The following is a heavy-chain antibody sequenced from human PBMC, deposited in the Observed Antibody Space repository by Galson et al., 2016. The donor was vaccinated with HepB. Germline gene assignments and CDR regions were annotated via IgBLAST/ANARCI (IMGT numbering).Heavy chain of an antibody. CDR3: ARDTDSRERSDW. CDR2: INTDGDTT. J-gene: IGHJ4*02. D-gene: IGHD3-22*01. Sequence: SLRLSCAASGFTFSNYWMHWVRQVPGKGLVWVSRINTDGDTTRYADSVKGRFTISRDNSKNTLYLEMHSLRAEDTAVYYCARDTDSRERSDWWGQGTLVTVSS. CDR1: GFTFSNYW. V-gene: IGHV3-74*01.